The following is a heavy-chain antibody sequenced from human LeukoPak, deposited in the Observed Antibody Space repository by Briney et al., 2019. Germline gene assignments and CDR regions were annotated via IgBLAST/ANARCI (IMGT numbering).Heavy chain of an antibody. CDR1: GYSISSGYY. CDR3: ARLHYGGNYGFYYYYMDV. CDR2: IYYSGST. D-gene: IGHD4-23*01. Sequence: SETLSLTCTVSGYSISSGYYWGWIRQPPGKGLEWIGSIYYSGSTYYNPSLKSRVTISVDTSKSQVSLKLSSVTAADTAVYYCARLHYGGNYGFYYYYMDVWGKGTTVTISS. J-gene: IGHJ6*03. V-gene: IGHV4-38-2*02.